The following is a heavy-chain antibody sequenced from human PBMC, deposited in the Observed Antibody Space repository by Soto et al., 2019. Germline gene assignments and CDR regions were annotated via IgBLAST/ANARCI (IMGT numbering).Heavy chain of an antibody. CDR2: IYYSGST. J-gene: IGHJ5*02. CDR3: ARHRARNWFDP. CDR1: GGSISSSSYY. V-gene: IGHV4-39*01. D-gene: IGHD6-6*01. Sequence: LQLQESGPGLVKPSETLSLTCIVSGGSISSSSYYWGWIRQPPGKGLEWIGSIYYSGSTYYNPSLKSRVTISVDTSKNQFSLKLSSVTAADTAVFYCARHRARNWFDPWGQGTLVTGSS.